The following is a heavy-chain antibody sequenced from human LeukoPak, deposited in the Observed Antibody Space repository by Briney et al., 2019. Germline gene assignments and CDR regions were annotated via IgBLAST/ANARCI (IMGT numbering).Heavy chain of an antibody. V-gene: IGHV3-49*03. Sequence: GGSLRLSCTASGFTFGDYAVSWFRQAPGKGLEWVGFIRSKGYGGTTEYAASVKGRFTISRDDSKSTAYLQMISLKTEDTAVYYCTRGRDYYDSSGYFPTDWGQGTLVTVSS. J-gene: IGHJ4*02. CDR3: TRGRDYYDSSGYFPTD. CDR2: IRSKGYGGTT. CDR1: GFTFGDYA. D-gene: IGHD3-22*01.